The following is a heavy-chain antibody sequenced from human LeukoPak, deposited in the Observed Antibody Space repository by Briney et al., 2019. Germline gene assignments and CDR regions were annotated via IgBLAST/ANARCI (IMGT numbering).Heavy chain of an antibody. V-gene: IGHV4-39*07. CDR2: IYYSGST. CDR3: ARGPKRLYYYDSSGYRSGAFDI. J-gene: IGHJ3*02. Sequence: SETLSLTCTVSGGSISSSSYYWGWIRQPPGKGLEWIGSIYYSGSTYYNPSLKSRVTISVDTSKNQFSLKLSSVTAADTAVYYCARGPKRLYYYDSSGYRSGAFDIWGQGTMVTVSS. D-gene: IGHD3-22*01. CDR1: GGSISSSSYY.